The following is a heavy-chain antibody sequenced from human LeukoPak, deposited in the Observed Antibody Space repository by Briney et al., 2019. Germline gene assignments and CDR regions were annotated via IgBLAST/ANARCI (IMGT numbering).Heavy chain of an antibody. Sequence: PGGSLRLSCAASGFTFSSYAMHWVRQAPGKGLEWVAVMSYDGSNKYYADSVKGRFTISRDNSKNTLYLQMNCLRAYDTAVYYCARDFYLVATSGTYDYWGQGTLVTVSS. D-gene: IGHD5-12*01. V-gene: IGHV3-30-3*01. CDR2: MSYDGSNK. J-gene: IGHJ4*02. CDR1: GFTFSSYA. CDR3: ARDFYLVATSGTYDY.